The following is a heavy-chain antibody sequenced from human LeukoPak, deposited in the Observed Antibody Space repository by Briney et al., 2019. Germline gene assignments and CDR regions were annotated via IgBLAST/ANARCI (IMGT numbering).Heavy chain of an antibody. CDR2: IYYSGST. Sequence: SETLSLTCTVSGGSISSYYWSWIRQPPGKGLEWIGYIYYSGSTYYNPSLKSRVTISVDTSKNQFSLELSSVTAADTAVYYCARDHYYDSSGYPQDLWGQGTLVTVSS. V-gene: IGHV4-59*12. CDR1: GGSISSYY. CDR3: ARDHYYDSSGYPQDL. D-gene: IGHD3-22*01. J-gene: IGHJ5*02.